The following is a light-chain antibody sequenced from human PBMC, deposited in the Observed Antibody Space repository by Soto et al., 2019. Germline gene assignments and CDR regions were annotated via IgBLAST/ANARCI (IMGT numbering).Light chain of an antibody. CDR2: GAS. CDR1: QRVSSD. Sequence: EIVMTQSPATLSVSPGERATLSCRASQRVSSDLAWYQQKPGQAPRLLMYGASTRSTGITARFSGSGSGTEFNLTISSLQSEDCAVYYCQQYNKWPLTFGGGTKVYIK. J-gene: IGKJ4*01. V-gene: IGKV3-15*01. CDR3: QQYNKWPLT.